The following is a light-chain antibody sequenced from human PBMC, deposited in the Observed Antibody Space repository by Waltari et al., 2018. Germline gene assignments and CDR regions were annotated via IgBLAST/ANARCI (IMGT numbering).Light chain of an antibody. V-gene: IGLV1-44*01. Sequence: QSVLTQPPSASGTPGQRVTISCSGSSSNIGVSTVNWYQQFPGTAPKLLIYGVIQRPSGVPDRLSGSKSGTSASLAISGLQSEDEADYFCAAWDRSLRIVVFGGGTKLTVL. CDR2: GVI. CDR1: SSNIGVST. J-gene: IGLJ2*01. CDR3: AAWDRSLRIVV.